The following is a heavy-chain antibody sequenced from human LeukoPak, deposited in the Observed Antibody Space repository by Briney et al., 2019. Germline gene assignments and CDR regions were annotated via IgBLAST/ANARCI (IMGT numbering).Heavy chain of an antibody. D-gene: IGHD4-23*01. V-gene: IGHV3-23*01. CDR3: ARDREGTVVTPYDAFDI. Sequence: GGSLRLSCAASGFTFSSYGMSWVRQAPGKGLEWVSATSGSGGSTYYADSVKGRFTISRDNSKNTLYLQMNSLRAEDTAVYYCARDREGTVVTPYDAFDIWGQGTMVTVSS. CDR2: TSGSGGST. J-gene: IGHJ3*02. CDR1: GFTFSSYG.